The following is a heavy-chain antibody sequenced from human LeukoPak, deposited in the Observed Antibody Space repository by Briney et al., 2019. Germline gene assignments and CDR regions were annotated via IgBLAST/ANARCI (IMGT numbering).Heavy chain of an antibody. CDR1: GFTFSDCD. CDR3: GRAFPPLRTAAAGDY. D-gene: IGHD6-13*01. Sequence: GGSLRLSCTASGFTFSDCDMNWFRQAPGKGLEWVSSISCRTSHIYYADSVKGRFTISRDNAKNSLYLQMDSLRAEDTAVYFCGRAFPPLRTAAAGDYWGQGTLVTVSS. CDR2: ISCRTSHI. V-gene: IGHV3-21*01. J-gene: IGHJ4*02.